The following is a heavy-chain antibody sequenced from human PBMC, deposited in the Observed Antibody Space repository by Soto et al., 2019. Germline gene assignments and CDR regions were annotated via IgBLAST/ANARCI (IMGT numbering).Heavy chain of an antibody. CDR1: GYTFTSYD. V-gene: IGHV1-8*01. D-gene: IGHD6-19*01. Sequence: QVQLVQSGAEVKKPGASVKVSCKASGYTFTSYDINWVRQATGQGLEWMGWMNPNSGNTGYAQKFQGRVPMTRNTYISTAYMELSSLRSEDTAVYYCAILGIAVAGTNYGMDVWGQGTTVTVSS. J-gene: IGHJ6*02. CDR2: MNPNSGNT. CDR3: AILGIAVAGTNYGMDV.